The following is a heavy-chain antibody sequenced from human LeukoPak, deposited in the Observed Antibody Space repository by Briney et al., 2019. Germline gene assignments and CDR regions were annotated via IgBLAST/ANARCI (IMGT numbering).Heavy chain of an antibody. CDR1: GFTFSSYW. V-gene: IGHV3-23*01. Sequence: GGSLRLSCAASGFTFSSYWMHWVRQAPGKGLEWVSAISGSGGSTYYADSGKGRFTISRDNSKNTLYLQMNSLRAEDTAVYYCAKLPYYYGSGSYYYWGQGTLVTVSS. D-gene: IGHD3-10*01. CDR2: ISGSGGST. CDR3: AKLPYYYGSGSYYY. J-gene: IGHJ4*02.